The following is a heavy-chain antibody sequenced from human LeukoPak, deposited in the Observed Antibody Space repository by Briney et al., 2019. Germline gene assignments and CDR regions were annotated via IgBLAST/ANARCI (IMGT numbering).Heavy chain of an antibody. CDR3: ARESLGYCSGSTCYYFYMDF. CDR1: GFTFSSYS. V-gene: IGHV3-48*04. Sequence: GGSLRLSCAASGFTFSSYSMNWVRQAPGKGLEWRSYISGSSSTIYYADSVKGRFTISRDNAKNSLYLQMDSLRAEDTAVYYCARESLGYCSGSTCYYFYMDFWGKGTTVTVSS. CDR2: ISGSSSTI. J-gene: IGHJ6*03. D-gene: IGHD2-15*01.